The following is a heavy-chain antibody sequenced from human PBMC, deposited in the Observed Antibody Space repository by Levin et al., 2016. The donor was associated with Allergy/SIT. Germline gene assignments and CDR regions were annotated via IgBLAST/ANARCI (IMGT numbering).Heavy chain of an antibody. CDR2: IGGSAAKT. CDR1: GFTFSNYA. J-gene: IGHJ6*02. CDR3: AVCSTPLLYYDVDA. D-gene: IGHD2/OR15-2a*01. Sequence: GESLKISCAASGFTFSNYAMGWVRQAPGKGLEWVSSIGGSAAKTYYADSVKDRFTISRDNSNNRLYLQMNSLRAEDTAQYYCAVCSTPLLYYDVDAWGQGTTVTVSS. V-gene: IGHV3-23*01.